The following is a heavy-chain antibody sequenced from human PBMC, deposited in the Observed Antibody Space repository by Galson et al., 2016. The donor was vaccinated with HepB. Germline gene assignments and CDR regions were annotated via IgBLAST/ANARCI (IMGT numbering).Heavy chain of an antibody. V-gene: IGHV3-30*04. CDR1: GFTFSIYA. CDR2: ISYDGTNK. CDR3: ARGPRAITVAVTGANLDN. Sequence: SLRLSCAASGFTFSIYAMHWVRQAPGKGLEWVSVISYDGTNKYYVDSVKGRFTISRDNSKNMLYLQMNSLRAEDTAVYYCARGPRAITVAVTGANLDNWGQGTLFTVSS. D-gene: IGHD6-19*01. J-gene: IGHJ4*02.